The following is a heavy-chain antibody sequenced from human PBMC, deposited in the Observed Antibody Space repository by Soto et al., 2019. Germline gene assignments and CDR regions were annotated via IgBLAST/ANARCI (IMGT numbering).Heavy chain of an antibody. CDR1: GYTLTELS. Sequence: ASVKVSCKVSGYTLTELSMHWVRQAPGKGLEWMGGFDPEDGETIYAQKFQGRVTMTEDTSTDTAYMELSSLRSEDTAVYYCATDHIAAAGRGSFDYWGQGTLVNVSS. CDR2: FDPEDGET. V-gene: IGHV1-24*01. J-gene: IGHJ4*02. CDR3: ATDHIAAAGRGSFDY. D-gene: IGHD6-13*01.